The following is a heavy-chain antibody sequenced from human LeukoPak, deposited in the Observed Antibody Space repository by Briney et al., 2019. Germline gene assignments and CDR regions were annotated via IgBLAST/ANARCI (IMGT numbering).Heavy chain of an antibody. J-gene: IGHJ4*02. CDR2: IYYTGST. D-gene: IGHD3-10*01. CDR1: GGSISTYY. Sequence: SETLSLTCAVSGGSISTYYWSWIRQPPGKGLEWVGYIYYTGSTNYNPSLKSRVTISVDTSKNQFSLRLSSVTAADTAVYYCARESGSYYGSGIYWYYFDYWGRGTLVTVSS. V-gene: IGHV4-59*01. CDR3: ARESGSYYGSGIYWYYFDY.